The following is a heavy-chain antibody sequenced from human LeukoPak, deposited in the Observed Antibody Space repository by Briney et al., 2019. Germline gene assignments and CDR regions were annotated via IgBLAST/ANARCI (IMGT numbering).Heavy chain of an antibody. V-gene: IGHV1-2*02. CDR2: INPNSGGT. Sequence: ASVKVSCKASGYTFTGYYMHWVRQAPGQGLEWMGWINPNSGGTNYAQKFQGRVTMTRDTSISTAYMELSRLRSDDTAVYYCARLKTTVTTGGYYYYYGMDVWGQGTTVTVSS. CDR1: GYTFTGYY. D-gene: IGHD4-17*01. J-gene: IGHJ6*02. CDR3: ARLKTTVTTGGYYYYYGMDV.